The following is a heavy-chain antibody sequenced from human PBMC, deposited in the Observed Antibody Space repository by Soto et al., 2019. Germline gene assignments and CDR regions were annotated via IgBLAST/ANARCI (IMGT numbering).Heavy chain of an antibody. Sequence: SETLSLTCTVSGGSISSSSYYWGWIRQPPGKGLEWIGSIYYSGSTYYNPSLKSRVTISVDTSKNQFSLKLSSVTAADTSVYYCARGGPFGELLDWFDPWGQGTLVTVSS. V-gene: IGHV4-39*01. CDR1: GGSISSSSYY. J-gene: IGHJ5*02. D-gene: IGHD3-10*01. CDR2: IYYSGST. CDR3: ARGGPFGELLDWFDP.